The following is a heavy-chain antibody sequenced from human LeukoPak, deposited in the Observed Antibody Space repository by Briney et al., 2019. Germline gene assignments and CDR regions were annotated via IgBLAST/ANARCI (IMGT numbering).Heavy chain of an antibody. CDR3: ARGRFADILTGYTHDAFDI. CDR2: ISGNNGNT. D-gene: IGHD3-9*01. Sequence: GASVKVSCKGSGYTLTSYGISWVRQAPGQGLEWMGWISGNNGNTNYEQKLQGRVTMTTDTSTSTAYMELRSLRSDDTAVYYCARGRFADILTGYTHDAFDIWGQGTMVTVSS. J-gene: IGHJ3*02. CDR1: GYTLTSYG. V-gene: IGHV1-18*01.